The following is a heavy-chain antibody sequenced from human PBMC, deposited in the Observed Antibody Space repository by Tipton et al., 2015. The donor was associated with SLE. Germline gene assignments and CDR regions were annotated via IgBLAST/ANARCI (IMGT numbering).Heavy chain of an antibody. V-gene: IGHV4-61*02. CDR2: IYTSGST. Sequence: TLSLTCTVSGGSISSGSYYWSWIRQPAGQGLEWIGRIYTSGSTNYNPSLKSRAPISVDTSKNQFSLKLSPVTAADTAVYYCAREPVGVPAAAYFDYWGQGTLVTVSS. J-gene: IGHJ4*02. D-gene: IGHD2-2*01. CDR1: GGSISSGSYY. CDR3: AREPVGVPAAAYFDY.